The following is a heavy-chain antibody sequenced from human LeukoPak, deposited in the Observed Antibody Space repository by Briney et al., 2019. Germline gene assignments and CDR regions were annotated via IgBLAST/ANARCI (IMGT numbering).Heavy chain of an antibody. V-gene: IGHV1-69*13. D-gene: IGHD4-17*01. CDR2: IIPIFGTA. CDR3: ARPFTVTRTSVLGAFDF. CDR1: GGTFSSYA. J-gene: IGHJ3*01. Sequence: GASVKVSCKASGGTFSSYAISWVRQAPGQGLEWMGGIIPIFGTANYAQKFQGRVTITADESTSTAYMELSSLRSEDTAVYYCARPFTVTRTSVLGAFDFWGQGTMVTVSS.